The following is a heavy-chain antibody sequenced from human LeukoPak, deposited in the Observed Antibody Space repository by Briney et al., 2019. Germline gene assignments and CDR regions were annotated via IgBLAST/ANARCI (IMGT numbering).Heavy chain of an antibody. Sequence: GESLKISCKGSGYSFTSYWIGWVRQMPGKGLEWMGIIYPGDSDTGYSPSFQGQVTISADKSISTAYLQWSSLKASDTAMYYCARPKGTAMVTDAFDIWGQGTMVTVSS. CDR1: GYSFTSYW. CDR2: IYPGDSDT. V-gene: IGHV5-51*01. J-gene: IGHJ3*02. D-gene: IGHD5-18*01. CDR3: ARPKGTAMVTDAFDI.